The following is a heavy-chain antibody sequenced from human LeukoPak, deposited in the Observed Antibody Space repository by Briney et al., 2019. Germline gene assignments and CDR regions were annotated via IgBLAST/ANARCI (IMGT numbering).Heavy chain of an antibody. V-gene: IGHV3-7*04. Sequence: GGSLRLSCAASGFSFSTYWMSWARQAPGKGLEWVANIKQGGVDKYYVGSVSGRYTISRDDAKTSLYLQMNSLRPEDTAIYYCARGRAPDYWGQGTLVTVSS. J-gene: IGHJ4*02. CDR1: GFSFSTYW. CDR3: ARGRAPDY. CDR2: IKQGGVDK. D-gene: IGHD1-14*01.